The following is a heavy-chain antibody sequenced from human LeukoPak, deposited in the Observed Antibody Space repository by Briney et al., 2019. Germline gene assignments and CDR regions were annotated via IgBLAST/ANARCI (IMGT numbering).Heavy chain of an antibody. Sequence: ASVKVSCKASGYTFSNFGINWVRQAPGQGLEWMGWISGNNDHPNYGQKFQGRLTMTTDSSTSTAYMELRNLRSDDTAVYYCARDGTTTDDYWGQGTLVTVSS. CDR1: GYTFSNFG. CDR3: ARDGTTTDDY. J-gene: IGHJ4*02. V-gene: IGHV1-18*01. CDR2: ISGNNDHP. D-gene: IGHD1-26*01.